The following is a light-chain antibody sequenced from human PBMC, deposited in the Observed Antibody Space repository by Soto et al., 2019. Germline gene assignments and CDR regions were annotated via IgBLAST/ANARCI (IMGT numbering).Light chain of an antibody. CDR3: QQYGSSPT. J-gene: IGKJ5*01. CDR1: QSVSSY. V-gene: IGKV3-20*01. CDR2: GAS. Sequence: EIVFTQSPATLSLSPGERATLSCRASQSVSSYLAWYQQKPGQAPRLLIYGASSRATGIPDRFSGSGSGTDFTLTISRLEPEDFAVYYCQQYGSSPTFGQGTRREIK.